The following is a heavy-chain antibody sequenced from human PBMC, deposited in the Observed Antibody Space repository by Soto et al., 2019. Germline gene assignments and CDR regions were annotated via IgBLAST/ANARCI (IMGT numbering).Heavy chain of an antibody. CDR2: INHSGST. V-gene: IGHV4-34*01. CDR1: GGSFSGYY. D-gene: IGHD3-10*01. J-gene: IGHJ4*02. CDR3: ARTGWIRGGALY. Sequence: SETLSLTCAVYGGSFSGYYWSWIRQPPGKGLEWIGEINHSGSTNYNPSLKSRVTISVDTSKNQFFLKLSSVTAADTAVYYCARTGWIRGGALYWGQGTLVTVSS.